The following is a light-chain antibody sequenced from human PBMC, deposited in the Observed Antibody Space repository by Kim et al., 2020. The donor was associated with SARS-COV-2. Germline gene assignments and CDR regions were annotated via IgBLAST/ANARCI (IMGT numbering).Light chain of an antibody. J-gene: IGLJ3*02. CDR2: DVS. CDR3: GSYTGSTIWV. Sequence: GQSITIACTGTSSDVGGYNYVAWYQQHPGEAPKLIIYDVSDRPSGVSNRFSGSKSGNTASLTISGLQAEDEAHYYCGSYTGSTIWVFGGGTQLTVL. V-gene: IGLV2-14*03. CDR1: SSDVGGYNY.